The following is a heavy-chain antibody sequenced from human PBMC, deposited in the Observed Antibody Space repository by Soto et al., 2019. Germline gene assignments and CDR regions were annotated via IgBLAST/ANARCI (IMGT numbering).Heavy chain of an antibody. CDR2: IYWDDDK. Sequence: QITLMESGPTLVKPTQTLTLTCTFSGFSLSTGGVGVGWIRQPPGKALEWLALIYWDDDKRYSPSLRSRLTITKDTSKNQVVLTMTNMDPVDTATYYCTHSRCGGDCLQSNSSHYYYGMDVWGQGTTVTVSS. CDR1: GFSLSTGGVG. J-gene: IGHJ6*02. D-gene: IGHD2-21*02. CDR3: THSRCGGDCLQSNSSHYYYGMDV. V-gene: IGHV2-5*02.